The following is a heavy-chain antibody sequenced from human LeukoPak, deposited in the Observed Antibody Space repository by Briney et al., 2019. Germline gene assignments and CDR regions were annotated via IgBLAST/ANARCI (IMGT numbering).Heavy chain of an antibody. CDR3: VRAGDYSNYDGHY. Sequence: ASVKVSCKASGGTFSKYSISWVRQRPGQGLEWMGGITPLFGTANYAQKLQGRVTMTTDTSTSTAYMELRSLRSDDTAVYYCVRAGDYSNYDGHYWGQGTLVTVSS. D-gene: IGHD4-11*01. CDR1: GGTFSKYS. V-gene: IGHV1-69*05. J-gene: IGHJ4*02. CDR2: ITPLFGTA.